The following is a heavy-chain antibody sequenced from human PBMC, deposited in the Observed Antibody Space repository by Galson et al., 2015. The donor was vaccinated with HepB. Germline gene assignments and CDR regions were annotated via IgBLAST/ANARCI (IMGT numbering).Heavy chain of an antibody. J-gene: IGHJ4*02. Sequence: SLRLSCAASGFTFSSYSMNWVRQAPGKGLEWVSYISSSCSTIYYADSVKGRFTISRDNAKNSLYLQMNSLRDEDTAVYYCARDPLAALEAYFDYWGQGTLVTVSS. V-gene: IGHV3-48*02. D-gene: IGHD6-6*01. CDR1: GFTFSSYS. CDR3: ARDPLAALEAYFDY. CDR2: ISSSCSTI.